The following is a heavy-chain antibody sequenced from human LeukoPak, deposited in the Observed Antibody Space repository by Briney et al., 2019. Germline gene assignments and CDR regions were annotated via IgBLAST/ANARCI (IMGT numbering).Heavy chain of an antibody. Sequence: PGGSLRLSCAASGFTFSSYGMHWVRQAPGKGLEWVAVISYDGSNKYYADSVKGRFTISRDNSKNTLYLQMNSLRAEDTAVYYCAKFSAYYYDSSGYYGFDYWGQGTLVTVSS. CDR1: GFTFSSYG. CDR3: AKFSAYYYDSSGYYGFDY. CDR2: ISYDGSNK. V-gene: IGHV3-30*18. D-gene: IGHD3-22*01. J-gene: IGHJ4*02.